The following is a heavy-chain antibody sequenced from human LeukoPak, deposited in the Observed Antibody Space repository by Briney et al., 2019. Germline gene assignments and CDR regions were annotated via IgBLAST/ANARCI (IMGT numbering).Heavy chain of an antibody. V-gene: IGHV3-64*04. D-gene: IGHD6-19*01. Sequence: PGGSLRLSCSASGFTFSNYVMHRVRQAPGKGLEYVSAISSHGGSTYYADSVKGRFTISRDNSKNTLYLQMNSLRAEDTAVYYCAKDLAVAGPPDYWGQGTLVTVSS. CDR3: AKDLAVAGPPDY. CDR1: GFTFSNYV. J-gene: IGHJ4*02. CDR2: ISSHGGST.